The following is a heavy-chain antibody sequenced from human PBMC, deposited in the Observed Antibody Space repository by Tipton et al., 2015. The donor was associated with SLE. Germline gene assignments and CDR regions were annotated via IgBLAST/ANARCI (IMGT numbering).Heavy chain of an antibody. CDR3: ARTSAFRDWFDP. CDR1: GNTFSSYD. V-gene: IGHV1-18*01. D-gene: IGHD2/OR15-2a*01. Sequence: QVQLVQSGAEVKKPGSSVKVSCKASGNTFSSYDISWVRQAPGQGLEWLGWISAYNGNTNYAQRLQGRVTMTTDTSTSTAYMELRSLRSDDTAVYYCARTSAFRDWFDPWGQGTLVTVSS. J-gene: IGHJ5*02. CDR2: ISAYNGNT.